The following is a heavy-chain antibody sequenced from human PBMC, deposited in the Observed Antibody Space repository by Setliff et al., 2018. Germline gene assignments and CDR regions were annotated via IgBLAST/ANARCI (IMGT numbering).Heavy chain of an antibody. CDR2: IFYSDTA. CDR1: GDPMSSRRYY. V-gene: IGHV4-61*10. D-gene: IGHD3-10*01. J-gene: IGHJ6*03. CDR3: ARDRSTVIRGVTSFFYYYMDV. Sequence: ETLSLTCTVSGDPMSSRRYYWAWIRQPAGKGLEWIGHIFYSDTAKYNPSLESRAAISVDSSKNQFSLKLRSVTAADTAVYYCARDRSTVIRGVTSFFYYYMDVWGGGTTVTVSS.